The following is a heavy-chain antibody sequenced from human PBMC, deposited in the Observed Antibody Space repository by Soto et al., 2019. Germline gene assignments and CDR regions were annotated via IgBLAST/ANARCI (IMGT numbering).Heavy chain of an antibody. V-gene: IGHV5-10-1*01. J-gene: IGHJ6*02. CDR3: ARHAQFNIVATISYYYGMDV. D-gene: IGHD5-12*01. Sequence: GESLKISCKGSGYSFTSYWISWVRQMPGKGLEWMGRIDPSDSYTNYSPSFQGHVTISADKSISTAYLQWSSLKASDNAMYYCARHAQFNIVATISYYYGMDVWGQGTTVTVSS. CDR1: GYSFTSYW. CDR2: IDPSDSYT.